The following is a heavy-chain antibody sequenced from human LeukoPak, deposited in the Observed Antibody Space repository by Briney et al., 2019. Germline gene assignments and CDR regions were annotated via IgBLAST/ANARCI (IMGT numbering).Heavy chain of an antibody. Sequence: ASVKVSCKASGYTFTSYAMNWVRQAPGQGLEWMGWINTNTGNPTYAQGFTGRFVFSLDTSVSTAYLQISSLKAGDTAVYYCARPPYYDFWSGYERDYFDYWGQGTLVTVSS. CDR3: ARPPYYDFWSGYERDYFDY. CDR1: GYTFTSYA. D-gene: IGHD3-3*01. V-gene: IGHV7-4-1*02. CDR2: INTNTGNP. J-gene: IGHJ4*02.